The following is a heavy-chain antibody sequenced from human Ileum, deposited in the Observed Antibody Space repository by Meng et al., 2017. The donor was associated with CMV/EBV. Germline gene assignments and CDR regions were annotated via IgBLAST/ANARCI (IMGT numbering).Heavy chain of an antibody. CDR3: AKDRHNDGIWEFDS. Sequence: CAAYGLSFSAYTMSWVRQAPGKGLEWVAGVFQSGTPNYAESVKGRFTISRDNSKSTVYLQMNSLRAEDTAVYYCAKDRHNDGIWEFDSWGQGTLVTVSS. CDR2: VFQSGTP. CDR1: GLSFSAYT. V-gene: IGHV3-23*01. J-gene: IGHJ4*02. D-gene: IGHD1-26*01.